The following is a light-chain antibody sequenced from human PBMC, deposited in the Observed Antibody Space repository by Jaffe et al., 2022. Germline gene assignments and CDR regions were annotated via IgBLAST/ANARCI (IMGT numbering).Light chain of an antibody. Sequence: DIVLTQSPGTLSLSPGERATLSCRASQSVSNNYLAWYQQKPGQAPRLLIYGTSNRATGIADRFSGSGSGTDFTLTITRLEPEDFAVFYCQQYGGSPLTFGGGTKVEMK. V-gene: IGKV3-20*01. CDR1: QSVSNNY. CDR2: GTS. J-gene: IGKJ4*01. CDR3: QQYGGSPLT.